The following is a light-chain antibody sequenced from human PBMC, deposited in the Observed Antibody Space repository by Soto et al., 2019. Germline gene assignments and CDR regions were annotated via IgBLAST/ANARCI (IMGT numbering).Light chain of an antibody. V-gene: IGKV3-11*01. Sequence: EIVLTQSPATLSLSPGERAALSCRASQSVSSHLAWYQQKPGQAPRLLIYDASNRATGIPARFSGSGSGTDFTLIISSLAPEDLAVYYCQQRSNCPLTFGGGTKLEIK. CDR3: QQRSNCPLT. J-gene: IGKJ4*01. CDR2: DAS. CDR1: QSVSSH.